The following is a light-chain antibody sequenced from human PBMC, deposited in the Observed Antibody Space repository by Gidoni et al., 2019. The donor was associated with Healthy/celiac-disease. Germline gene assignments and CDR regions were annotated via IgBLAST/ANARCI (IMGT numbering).Light chain of an antibody. CDR3: QQYNSYSWT. CDR1: QSISSW. V-gene: IGKV1-5*01. Sequence: DIQMTQSPSTLSASVGDRVTITCRASQSISSWLAWYQQKPGKAPKLLIYDASSLESGGPSRFSGSGSGRECTLTISSLQPDDFATYYCQQYNSYSWTFGQGTKVEIK. J-gene: IGKJ1*01. CDR2: DAS.